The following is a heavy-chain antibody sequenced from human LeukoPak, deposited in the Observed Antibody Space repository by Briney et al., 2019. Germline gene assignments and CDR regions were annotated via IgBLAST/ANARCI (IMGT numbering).Heavy chain of an antibody. CDR2: IYYSGST. D-gene: IGHD3-3*01. Sequence: PSETLSLTCTVSGGSISSSSYYWGWIRQPPGKGLEWIGSIYYSGSTFYNPSLRSRVTISVDTSKKQFSLKLISVTAADTAVYYCANIMDLDFWSGYTTTFDYWGQGTLVTVSS. CDR1: GGSISSSSYY. V-gene: IGHV4-39*01. J-gene: IGHJ4*02. CDR3: ANIMDLDFWSGYTTTFDY.